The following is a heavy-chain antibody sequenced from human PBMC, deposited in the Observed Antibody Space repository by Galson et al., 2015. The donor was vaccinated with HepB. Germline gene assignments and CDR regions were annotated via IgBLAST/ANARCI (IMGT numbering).Heavy chain of an antibody. V-gene: IGHV3-23*01. J-gene: IGHJ4*02. D-gene: IGHD1-26*01. CDR2: IRGSAGST. CDR3: AKDSHLNIVGATYFDY. CDR1: GFTFSSYA. Sequence: SLRLSCAASGFTFSSYAMSWVRQAPGKGLEWVSAIRGSAGSTYYADSVKGRFTISRDNSKNTLYLQMNSLRTEDTAVYYCAKDSHLNIVGATYFDYWGQGTLVAVSS.